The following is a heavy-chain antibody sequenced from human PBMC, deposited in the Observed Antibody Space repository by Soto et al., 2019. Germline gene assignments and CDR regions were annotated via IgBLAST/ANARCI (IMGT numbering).Heavy chain of an antibody. V-gene: IGHV1-69*01. CDR2: IIPIFGTA. CDR1: GGTFSSYA. D-gene: IGHD5-18*01. J-gene: IGHJ4*02. Sequence: QVQLVQSGAEVKKPGSSVKVSCKASGGTFSSYAISWVRQAPGQGLEWMGGIIPIFGTANYAQKFQGRVTITADESTSTPYRELSSLRSEDTAVYYCARGLYSYETKTIDYWGQGTLVTVSS. CDR3: ARGLYSYETKTIDY.